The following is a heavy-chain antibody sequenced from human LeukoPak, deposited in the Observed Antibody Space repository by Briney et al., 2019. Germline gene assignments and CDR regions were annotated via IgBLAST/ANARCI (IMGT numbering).Heavy chain of an antibody. D-gene: IGHD3-22*01. V-gene: IGHV4-38-2*02. CDR1: DSSISSGYY. CDR2: ISHSGNT. Sequence: PSETLSLTCTVSDSSISSGYYWGWIRQPPGKGLEWIGSISHSGNTFYNPSLKSRLSISKDTSKNQFSLNLNSVTAPDTALYYCARLLLGAFDYWGQGTLVTVSS. J-gene: IGHJ4*02. CDR3: ARLLLGAFDY.